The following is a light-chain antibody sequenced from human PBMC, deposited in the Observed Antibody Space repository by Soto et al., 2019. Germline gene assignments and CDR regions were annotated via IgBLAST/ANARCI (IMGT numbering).Light chain of an antibody. CDR1: QSVGGD. J-gene: IGKJ1*01. V-gene: IGKV3-15*01. CDR2: RAS. Sequence: EIVMTQSPVTLSVSPGERATLSCRASQSVGGDLAWYQQKPGQAPRLLIYRASTMATGIPARFSGSGSGTEFTLTISSLQSADFAIYYCQQSSNWPPLTFGQGTKVEIK. CDR3: QQSSNWPPLT.